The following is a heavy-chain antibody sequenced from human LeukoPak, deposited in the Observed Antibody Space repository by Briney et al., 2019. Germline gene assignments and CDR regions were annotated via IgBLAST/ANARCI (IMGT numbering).Heavy chain of an antibody. V-gene: IGHV3-23*01. D-gene: IGHD1-26*01. CDR1: GFTFSSYA. J-gene: IGHJ4*02. CDR3: AKDRDGGATTRPKGFDY. CDR2: ISASGGRT. Sequence: GGSLRLSSAASGFTFSSYAMSWVRQAPGKGLEWVSGISASGGRTYYADSVKGRFTISRDNSKNTLSLQLNSMRAEDTAVYYCAKDRDGGATTRPKGFDYWGQGTLVTVSS.